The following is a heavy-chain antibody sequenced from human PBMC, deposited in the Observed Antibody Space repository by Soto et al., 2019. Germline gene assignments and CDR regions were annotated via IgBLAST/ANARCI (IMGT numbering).Heavy chain of an antibody. V-gene: IGHV3-23*01. J-gene: IGHJ4*02. Sequence: EVQLLESGGGLVQPGGSLRLSCAASGFTFSSYAMSWVRQAPGKGLEWVSAISGSGGSTYYADSVKGRFTISRDNSKNTLYLQMNRLGAEVWAVDYCAGGGLRLGELSFAFDYWGQGTLVTVSS. CDR3: AGGGLRLGELSFAFDY. CDR1: GFTFSSYA. D-gene: IGHD3-16*02. CDR2: ISGSGGST.